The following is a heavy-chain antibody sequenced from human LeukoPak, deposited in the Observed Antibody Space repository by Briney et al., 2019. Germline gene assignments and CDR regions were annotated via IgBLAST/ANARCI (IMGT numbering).Heavy chain of an antibody. CDR3: ARYSSSSSGYYFDY. J-gene: IGHJ4*02. CDR1: GFTVSSNY. V-gene: IGHV4-4*02. D-gene: IGHD6-6*01. CDR2: IYHSGST. Sequence: GSLRLSCAASGFTVSSNYMSWVRQPPGKGLEWIGEIYHSGSTNYNPSLKSRVTISVDKSKNQFSLKLSSVTAADTAVYYCARYSSSSSGYYFDYWGQGTLVTVSS.